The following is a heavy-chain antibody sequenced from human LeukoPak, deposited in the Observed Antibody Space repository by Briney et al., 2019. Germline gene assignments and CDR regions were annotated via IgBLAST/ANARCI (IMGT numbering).Heavy chain of an antibody. CDR1: GFTFSNAW. CDR2: IKSKTDGGTT. V-gene: IGHV3-15*01. J-gene: IGHJ4*02. Sequence: GGSLRPSCAASGFTFSNAWMSWVRQAPGKGLEWVGRIKSKTDGGTTDYAAPVKGRFTISRDNSKNTLYLQMNSLRAEDTAVYYCAKGPLLWDWGQGTLVTVSS. CDR3: AKGPLLWD. D-gene: IGHD2/OR15-2a*01.